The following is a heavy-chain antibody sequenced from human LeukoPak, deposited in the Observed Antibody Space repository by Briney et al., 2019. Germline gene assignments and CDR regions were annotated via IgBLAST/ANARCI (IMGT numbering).Heavy chain of an antibody. D-gene: IGHD2-8*01. V-gene: IGHV3-23*01. Sequence: GGSLRLSCAASGSTLDSYGMSWVRQAPGKGLEWVSAISGSGGSTYYADSVKGRFTISRDNSKNTLYLQMNSLRAEDTAVYYCAKTLNGYYFDYWGQGTLVTVSS. CDR2: ISGSGGST. J-gene: IGHJ4*02. CDR3: AKTLNGYYFDY. CDR1: GSTLDSYG.